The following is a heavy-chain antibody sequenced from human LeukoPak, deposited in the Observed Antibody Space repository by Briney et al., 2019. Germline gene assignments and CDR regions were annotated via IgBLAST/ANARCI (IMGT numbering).Heavy chain of an antibody. Sequence: GGPLRLSCAASGFTVSSNYMSWVRQAPGKGLEWVSVIYSGGSTYYADSVKGRFTISRDNSKNTLYLQMNSLRAGDTAVYYCARAQGSGWYDYWGQGTLVTVSS. CDR2: IYSGGST. V-gene: IGHV3-66*01. CDR3: ARAQGSGWYDY. J-gene: IGHJ4*02. CDR1: GFTVSSNY. D-gene: IGHD6-19*01.